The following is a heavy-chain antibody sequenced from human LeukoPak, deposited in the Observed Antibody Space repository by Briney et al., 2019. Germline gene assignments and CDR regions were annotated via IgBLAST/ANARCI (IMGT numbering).Heavy chain of an antibody. D-gene: IGHD4-17*01. J-gene: IGHJ2*01. Sequence: PGGSLRLSCAASGFTFSNYDMQWVRQATGKALEWVSAIDTAGDTYYPGSVKGRFTISRENAKNSLYLQMNSLRAGDTAVYYCARTTVTSGPYWYFDLWGRGTLVTVSS. CDR2: IDTAGDT. CDR1: GFTFSNYD. V-gene: IGHV3-13*01. CDR3: ARTTVTSGPYWYFDL.